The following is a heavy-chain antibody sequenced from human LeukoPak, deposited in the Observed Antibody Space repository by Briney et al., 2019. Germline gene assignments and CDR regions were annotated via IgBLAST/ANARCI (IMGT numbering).Heavy chain of an antibody. D-gene: IGHD1-7*01. Sequence: ASVKVSCKASGYTFTGYYMHWVRQAPGQGLEWMGRINPNSGGTNYAQKFQGRVTMTRDTSISTAYMELTSLRSDDTAVYYCARDQGLTGTTSDFDYWGRGTLVTVSS. CDR2: INPNSGGT. V-gene: IGHV1-2*06. J-gene: IGHJ4*02. CDR1: GYTFTGYY. CDR3: ARDQGLTGTTSDFDY.